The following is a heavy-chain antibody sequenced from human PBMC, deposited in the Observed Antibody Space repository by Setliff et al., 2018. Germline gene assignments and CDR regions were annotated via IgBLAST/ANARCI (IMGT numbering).Heavy chain of an antibody. CDR3: AREKGNREAPELRGLYYYYMDV. D-gene: IGHD3-10*01. V-gene: IGHV4-4*07. CDR1: GGSISSYY. Sequence: SETLSLTCTVSGGSISSYYWSWIRQPAGKGLEWIGRIYTSGSTNYNPSLKSRVTMSVDTSKNQFSLKLSSVTAADTAVYYCAREKGNREAPELRGLYYYYMDVGGKGTTVTV. J-gene: IGHJ6*03. CDR2: IYTSGST.